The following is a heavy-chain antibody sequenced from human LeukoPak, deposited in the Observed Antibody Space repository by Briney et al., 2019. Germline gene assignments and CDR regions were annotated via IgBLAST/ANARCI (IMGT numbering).Heavy chain of an antibody. CDR3: ARDHYYDGRGRFDP. V-gene: IGHV4-39*07. D-gene: IGHD3-16*01. CDR1: GGSVTSGTYH. J-gene: IGHJ5*02. CDR2: VYFDGGT. Sequence: SETLSLTCSVSGGSVTSGTYHWGWIRQPPGKGLEWIGSVYFDGGTHYKPSLQSRVTISVDTSKNQFSLRLSSVTAADTALHYCARDHYYDGRGRFDPWGQGTLVTVSS.